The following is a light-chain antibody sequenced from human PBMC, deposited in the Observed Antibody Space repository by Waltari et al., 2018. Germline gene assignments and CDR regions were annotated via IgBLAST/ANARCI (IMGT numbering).Light chain of an antibody. CDR2: GHS. Sequence: QSVLTQPPSVSGAPGQRVTISCTGSSSNIGAGYDVHWYQHLPGAAPKLIMYGHSNRPAGVPGRFSGSKSGTSASLAITGVQAEDEADYYCQSYDSNLSGWVFGGGSSLTVL. V-gene: IGLV1-40*01. CDR1: SSNIGAGYD. J-gene: IGLJ3*02. CDR3: QSYDSNLSGWV.